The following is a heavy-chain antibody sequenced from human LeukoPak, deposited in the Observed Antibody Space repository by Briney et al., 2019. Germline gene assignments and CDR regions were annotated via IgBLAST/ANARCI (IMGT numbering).Heavy chain of an antibody. CDR2: IIPIFGTA. D-gene: IGHD3-10*01. CDR3: ASQTYYQDQTLGY. V-gene: IGHV1-69*05. Sequence: ASVKVSCKASGGTFISYAISWVRQAPGQGLEWMGRIIPIFGTANYAQKFQGRVTITTDESTSTAYMELSSLRSEDTAVYYCASQTYYQDQTLGYWGQGTLVTVSS. CDR1: GGTFISYA. J-gene: IGHJ4*02.